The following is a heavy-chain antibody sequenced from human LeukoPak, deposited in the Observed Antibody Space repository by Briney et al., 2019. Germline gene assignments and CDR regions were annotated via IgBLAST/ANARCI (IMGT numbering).Heavy chain of an antibody. CDR2: IYHSGST. J-gene: IGHJ6*04. CDR3: AREAGLYRHLDV. CDR1: GGSISSGYY. Sequence: SETLSLTCTVSGGSISSGYYWGWIRQPPGKGLEWIGSIYHSGSTYYNPSLKSRVTISVDTSKNQFSLKLSSVTAADTAVYYCAREAGLYRHLDVWGKGTTVTVSS. D-gene: IGHD3-16*02. V-gene: IGHV4-38-2*02.